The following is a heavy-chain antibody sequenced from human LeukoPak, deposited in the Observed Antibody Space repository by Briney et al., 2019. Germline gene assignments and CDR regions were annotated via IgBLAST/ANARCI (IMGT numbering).Heavy chain of an antibody. V-gene: IGHV1-69*06. CDR3: ARGATVTTVDY. Sequence: ASVKVSCKASGGTFSSYAISWVRQAPGQGLEWMGGIIPIFGTANYAQKFQGRVTITADKSTSTAYMELSSLRSEGTAVYYCARGATVTTVDYWGQGTLVTVSS. CDR1: GGTFSSYA. J-gene: IGHJ4*02. D-gene: IGHD4-17*01. CDR2: IIPIFGTA.